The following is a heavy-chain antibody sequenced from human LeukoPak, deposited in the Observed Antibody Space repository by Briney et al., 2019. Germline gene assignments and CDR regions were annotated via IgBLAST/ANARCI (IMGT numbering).Heavy chain of an antibody. CDR2: IRYDGSDK. V-gene: IGHV3-33*01. Sequence: GGSLRLSCAASGFTFSNYYIHWVRQAPGKGLEWVAVIRYDGSDKYYADSVKGRFTISRDNSKNTLYLQMNSLRADDTAVYYCARDSYGMDVWGQGTTVTVSS. CDR3: ARDSYGMDV. CDR1: GFTFSNYY. J-gene: IGHJ6*02.